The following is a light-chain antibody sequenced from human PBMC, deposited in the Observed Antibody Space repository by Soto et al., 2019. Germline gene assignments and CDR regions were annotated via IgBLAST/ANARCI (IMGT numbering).Light chain of an antibody. CDR1: SSDVGGYNY. J-gene: IGLJ1*01. Sequence: QSCLTQPASVSVSPGQSITISCTGTSSDVGGYNYVSLYQQYPGEAPKLISYEVNKRPSGVSNRFSGSKSGNTASLTISGRQADDECDYYCTSYRSSSTLDVFGTGTKVTVL. CDR3: TSYRSSSTLDV. V-gene: IGLV2-14*01. CDR2: EVN.